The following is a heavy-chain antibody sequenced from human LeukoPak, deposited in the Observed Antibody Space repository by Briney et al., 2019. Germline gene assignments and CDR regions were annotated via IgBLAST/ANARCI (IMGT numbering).Heavy chain of an antibody. J-gene: IGHJ2*01. CDR1: GFTFSSYE. CDR3: TRDSGADRRYFDL. Sequence: PGGSLRLSCAASGFTFSSYEMNWVRQAPGKGLEWVSYISSSGSTIYYADSVKGRFTISRDNANNMVYLEMNSLRVEDTAVYYCTRDSGADRRYFDLWGRGTLVTVSS. V-gene: IGHV3-48*03. CDR2: ISSSGSTI. D-gene: IGHD7-27*01.